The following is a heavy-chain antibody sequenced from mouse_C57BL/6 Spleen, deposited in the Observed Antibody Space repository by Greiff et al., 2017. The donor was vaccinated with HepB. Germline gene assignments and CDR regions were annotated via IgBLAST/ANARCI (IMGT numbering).Heavy chain of an antibody. CDR2: INPYNGGT. J-gene: IGHJ4*01. Sequence: VQLQQSGPVLVKPGASVKMSCKASGYTFTDYYMNWVKQSHGKSLEWIGVINPYNGGTSYNQKFKGKATLTVDKSSSTAYMELNSLTSEDSAVYYCARPFRGAMDYWGQGTSVTVSS. CDR1: GYTFTDYY. V-gene: IGHV1-19*01. CDR3: ARPFRGAMDY.